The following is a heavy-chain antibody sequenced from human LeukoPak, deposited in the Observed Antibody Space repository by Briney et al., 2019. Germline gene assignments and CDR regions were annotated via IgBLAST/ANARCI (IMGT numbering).Heavy chain of an antibody. Sequence: GGSLRLSCAASGFTFSDYYMSWNRQAPGKGLEWVSYISSSGSTIYYADSVKGRFTISRDNAKNSLYLQMNSLRAEDTAVYYCARGYDILTGYPYYYYYGMDVWGQGTTVTVSS. CDR2: ISSSGSTI. CDR1: GFTFSDYY. V-gene: IGHV3-11*01. CDR3: ARGYDILTGYPYYYYYGMDV. J-gene: IGHJ6*02. D-gene: IGHD3-9*01.